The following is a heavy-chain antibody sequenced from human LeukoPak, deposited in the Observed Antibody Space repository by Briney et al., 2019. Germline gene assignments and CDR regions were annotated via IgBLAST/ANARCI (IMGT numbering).Heavy chain of an antibody. CDR1: GFTFSSYA. V-gene: IGHV3-30-3*01. CDR2: TSYDGSNK. Sequence: PGGSLRLSCAASGFTFSSYAMHWVRQAPGKGLEWVAVTSYDGSNKYYADSVKGRFTISRDNSKNTLYLQMNSLRAEDTAVYYCAREFDYGGYADYWGQGTLVTVSS. J-gene: IGHJ4*02. CDR3: AREFDYGGYADY. D-gene: IGHD5-12*01.